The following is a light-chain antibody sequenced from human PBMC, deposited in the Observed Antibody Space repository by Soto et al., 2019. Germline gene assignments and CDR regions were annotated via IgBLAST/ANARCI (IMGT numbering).Light chain of an antibody. CDR3: QQYNNWPWT. CDR1: QSVSDS. Sequence: EIVMTQSPATLSVSPGERATLSCRASQSVSDSLSWYQQNPGQAPRLLIFGASTRATGIPDRFSGSGSGTEFTLTISSLQSEDFAVYYCQQYNNWPWTFGQGTKVEIK. V-gene: IGKV3-15*01. CDR2: GAS. J-gene: IGKJ1*01.